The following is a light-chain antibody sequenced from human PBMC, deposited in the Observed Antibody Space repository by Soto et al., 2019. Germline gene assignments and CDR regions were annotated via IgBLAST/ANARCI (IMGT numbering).Light chain of an antibody. CDR2: AAS. J-gene: IGKJ1*01. V-gene: IGKV1-17*03. Sequence: DIQMTQSPSAMSASVGDRVTITCRASQGISKYLAWFQQRPGKVPRRLVYAASSLQSGVPSRFSCSGSGTEFTLTISRLQPEDFGTYYCLQHTSYPWTFGQGTKVEI. CDR1: QGISKY. CDR3: LQHTSYPWT.